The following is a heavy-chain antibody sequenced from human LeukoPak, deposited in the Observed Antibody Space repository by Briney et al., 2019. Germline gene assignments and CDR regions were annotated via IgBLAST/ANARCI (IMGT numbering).Heavy chain of an antibody. CDR1: GFTFSSYS. D-gene: IGHD6-19*01. Sequence: GGSLRLSCAASGFTFSSYSMNWVRQAPGKGLEWVSSISSSSSYIYYADSVKGRFTISRDNAKNSLYLQMNSLRAEGTAVYYCAKERLIAVVPSSFDYWGQGTLVTVSS. V-gene: IGHV3-21*04. J-gene: IGHJ4*02. CDR2: ISSSSSYI. CDR3: AKERLIAVVPSSFDY.